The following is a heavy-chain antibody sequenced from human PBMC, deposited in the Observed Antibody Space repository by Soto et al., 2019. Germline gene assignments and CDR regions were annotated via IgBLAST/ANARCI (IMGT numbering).Heavy chain of an antibody. V-gene: IGHV1-69*13. J-gene: IGHJ5*02. Sequence: ASVKVSCKASGGTFSSYAISWVRQAPGQGLEWMGGIIPIFGTANYAQKFQGRVTITADESTSTAYMELSSLRSEDTAVYYCARRIAAAGINNWFDPWGQGTLGTVSS. CDR3: ARRIAAAGINNWFDP. CDR1: GGTFSSYA. CDR2: IIPIFGTA. D-gene: IGHD6-13*01.